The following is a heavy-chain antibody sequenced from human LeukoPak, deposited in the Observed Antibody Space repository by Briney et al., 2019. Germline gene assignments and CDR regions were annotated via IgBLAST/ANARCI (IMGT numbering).Heavy chain of an antibody. CDR1: GFTFSSYW. D-gene: IGHD3-10*01. Sequence: GGSLRLSCAVSGFTFSSYWMSWVRQAPGKGLEWVAHIKQDGSEKYYVDSVKGRFTISRDNAKNSLYLQMNSLRAEDTAVYYCARDTMVRGVSNFDYWGQGTLVTVSS. J-gene: IGHJ4*02. CDR3: ARDTMVRGVSNFDY. CDR2: IKQDGSEK. V-gene: IGHV3-7*01.